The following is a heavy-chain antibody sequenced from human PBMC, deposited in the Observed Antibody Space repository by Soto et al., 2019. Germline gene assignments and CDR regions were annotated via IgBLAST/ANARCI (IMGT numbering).Heavy chain of an antibody. J-gene: IGHJ4*02. CDR3: ASHGGYCSSTSCFSSGWYEYDFDY. Sequence: GASVKVSCKASGYTFTGYYMHWVRQAPGQGLEWMGWINPNSGGTNYAQKFQGRVTMTRDTSISTAYMELSRLRSDDTAVYYCASHGGYCSSTSCFSSGWYEYDFDYWGQGTLVTVSS. CDR1: GYTFTGYY. D-gene: IGHD2-2*01. CDR2: INPNSGGT. V-gene: IGHV1-2*02.